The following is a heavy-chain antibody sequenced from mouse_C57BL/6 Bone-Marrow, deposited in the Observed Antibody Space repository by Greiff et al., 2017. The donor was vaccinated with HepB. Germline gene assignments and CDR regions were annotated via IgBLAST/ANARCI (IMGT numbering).Heavy chain of an antibody. CDR1: GYTFTSYG. CDR2: IYPRSGNT. CDR3: ARYGNFFDY. D-gene: IGHD2-1*01. Sequence: QVQLKESGAELARPGASVKLSCKASGYTFTSYGISWVKQRTGQGLEWIGEIYPRSGNTYYNEKLKGKATLTADKSSSTAYMELRSLTSEDSAVYFCARYGNFFDYWGQGTTLTVSS. V-gene: IGHV1-81*01. J-gene: IGHJ2*01.